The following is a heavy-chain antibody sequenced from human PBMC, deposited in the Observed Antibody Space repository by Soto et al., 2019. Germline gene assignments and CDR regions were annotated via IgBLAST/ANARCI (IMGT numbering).Heavy chain of an antibody. CDR1: GGSISSGDYY. Sequence: PSETLSLTCTVSGGSISSGDYYWSWIRQPPGKGLEWIGYIYYSGSTYYNPSLKSRVTISVDTSKNQFSLKLSSVTAADTAVYYCARACGDPHIYRAIDYWGQGTLVTVSS. J-gene: IGHJ4*02. CDR3: ARACGDPHIYRAIDY. CDR2: IYYSGST. D-gene: IGHD4-17*01. V-gene: IGHV4-30-4*01.